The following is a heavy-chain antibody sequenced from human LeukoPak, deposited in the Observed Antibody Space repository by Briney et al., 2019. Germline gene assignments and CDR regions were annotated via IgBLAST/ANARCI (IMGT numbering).Heavy chain of an antibody. CDR1: GFTFSSYW. CDR2: KKQDGSEK. J-gene: IGHJ4*02. Sequence: SGGSQRLSCAASGFTFSSYWMSWVRQAPGKGLEWGANKKQDGSEKYYVDSVKGRFTISRDNAKNSLYLQMNSLRAEDTAVYYCASDREYYYGSGSFDYWGQGTLVTVSS. CDR3: ASDREYYYGSGSFDY. V-gene: IGHV3-7*04. D-gene: IGHD3-10*01.